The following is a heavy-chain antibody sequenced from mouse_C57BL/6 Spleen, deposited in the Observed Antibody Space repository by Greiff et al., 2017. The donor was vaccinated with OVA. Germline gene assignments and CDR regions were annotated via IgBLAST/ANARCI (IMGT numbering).Heavy chain of an antibody. CDR2: INPGSGGT. Sequence: QVQLQQSGAELVRPGTSVKVSCKASGYAFTNYLIEWVKQRPGQGLEWIGVINPGSGGTNYNEKFKSKATLTADKSSSTAYMQLSSLTSEDSAVYFCARSYYYGSSPPLSWGQGTLVTVSA. V-gene: IGHV1-54*01. CDR1: GYAFTNYL. J-gene: IGHJ3*01. CDR3: ARSYYYGSSPPLS. D-gene: IGHD1-1*01.